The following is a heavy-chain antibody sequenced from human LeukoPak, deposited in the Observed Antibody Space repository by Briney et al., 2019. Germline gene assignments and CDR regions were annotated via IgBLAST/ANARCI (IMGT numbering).Heavy chain of an antibody. CDR1: GFSISSGYY. CDR2: ISRSGST. D-gene: IGHD3-10*01. J-gene: IGHJ4*02. Sequence: SETLSLTCTVSGFSISSGYYWGWIRQPPGKRLEWIGSISRSGSTYYNPSLKSRVTISLDTSKNQFSLKLSSVTAADTAVYYCARLKGYYGSGIQHLIDSWGQGTLVTVSS. CDR3: ARLKGYYGSGIQHLIDS. V-gene: IGHV4-38-2*02.